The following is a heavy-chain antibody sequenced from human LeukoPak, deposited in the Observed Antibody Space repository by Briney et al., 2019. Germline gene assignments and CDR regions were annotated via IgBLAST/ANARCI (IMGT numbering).Heavy chain of an antibody. V-gene: IGHV3-30*04. CDR1: GFTFSSYA. CDR3: ARDPAAAGIVDY. Sequence: GGSLRLSCAASGFTFSSYAMHWVRQAPGKGLEWVAVISYDGSNKYYADSVKGRFTISRDNPKNTLYLQMNSLRAEDTAVYYCARDPAAAGIVDYWGQGTLVTVSS. CDR2: ISYDGSNK. D-gene: IGHD6-13*01. J-gene: IGHJ4*02.